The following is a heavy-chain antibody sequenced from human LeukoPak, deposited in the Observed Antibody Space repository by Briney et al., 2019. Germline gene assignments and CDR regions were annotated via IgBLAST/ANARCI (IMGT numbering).Heavy chain of an antibody. CDR2: MKQDGSEK. D-gene: IGHD2-15*01. Sequence: PGGSLRLSCAASGFTFSSYWMHWVRQAPGKGLEWVANMKQDGSEKYYVDSVKGRFTISRDNAKNSLYLQMNSLRAEDTAVYYCARGRVVVGASTLYYFDYWGQGTLVTVSS. CDR3: ARGRVVVGASTLYYFDY. V-gene: IGHV3-7*01. CDR1: GFTFSSYW. J-gene: IGHJ4*02.